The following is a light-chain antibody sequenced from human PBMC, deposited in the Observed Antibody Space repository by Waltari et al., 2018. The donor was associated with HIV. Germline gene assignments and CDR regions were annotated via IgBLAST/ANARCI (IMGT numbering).Light chain of an antibody. CDR2: WAS. CDR1: HNILYNSNNKNY. J-gene: IGKJ4*01. Sequence: DIVMTQSPESLAVSLGERATINCKSSHNILYNSNNKNYLAWYQQQPGPPPWLRFSWASTRQSGAPDQFSGGGSGTDFTLILNKLQPEDVALYFCQQFFSAPLTFGGGPKVEI. CDR3: QQFFSAPLT. V-gene: IGKV4-1*01.